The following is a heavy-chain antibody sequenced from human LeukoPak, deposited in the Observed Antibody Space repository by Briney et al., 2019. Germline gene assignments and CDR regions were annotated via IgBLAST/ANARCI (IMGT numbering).Heavy chain of an antibody. CDR1: GYSFTSYW. Sequence: GESLKISCKGSGYSFTSYWIGWVRQMPGKGLEWMGIIYPGDSDTRYSPSFQGQVTISADKSISTAYLQWSSLKASDTAMYYCARHALGYYDSSGYYSPYYFDYWGQGTLVTVSS. D-gene: IGHD3-22*01. CDR2: IYPGDSDT. V-gene: IGHV5-51*01. CDR3: ARHALGYYDSSGYYSPYYFDY. J-gene: IGHJ4*02.